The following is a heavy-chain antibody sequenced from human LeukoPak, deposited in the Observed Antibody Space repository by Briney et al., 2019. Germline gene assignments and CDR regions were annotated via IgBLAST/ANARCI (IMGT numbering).Heavy chain of an antibody. D-gene: IGHD1-26*01. V-gene: IGHV3-33*06. Sequence: GRPLRLSCAASGFTFSNFGMHWVRQAPGKGLEWVAFIYYHGGETYQADSVKDRFTISRDNSINTLYLQMTSLRAEDTAVYYCAKDQVGVYYYYGMDVWGQGTTVTVSS. CDR2: IYYHGGET. CDR1: GFTFSNFG. J-gene: IGHJ6*02. CDR3: AKDQVGVYYYYGMDV.